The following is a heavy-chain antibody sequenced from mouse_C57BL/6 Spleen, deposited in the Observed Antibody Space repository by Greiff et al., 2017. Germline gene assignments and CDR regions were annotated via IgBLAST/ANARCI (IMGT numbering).Heavy chain of an antibody. Sequence: QVQLQQPGTELVKPGASVKLSCKASGYTFTSYWLHWVKQRPGQGLEWIGNINPSNGGTNYNEKFKSKATVTVDKSSSPAYMQLSSLTSANSAVYYCACDDYGSSLEWYFDVWGAGTTGTVSS. D-gene: IGHD1-1*01. CDR3: ACDDYGSSLEWYFDV. CDR1: GYTFTSYW. J-gene: IGHJ1*01. V-gene: IGHV1-53*01. CDR2: INPSNGGT.